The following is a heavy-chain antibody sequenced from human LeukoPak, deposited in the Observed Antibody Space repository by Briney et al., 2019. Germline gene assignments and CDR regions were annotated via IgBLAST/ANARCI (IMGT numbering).Heavy chain of an antibody. CDR1: GASISSYY. Sequence: PSETLSLTCSVSGASISSYYWSWIRQPPGKGLEWIGYIYYSGSTNYNPSLKSRVTISVDTSKNQFSLNLSSVTAADTAVYFRARVSPYSNSWYYFDFWGQGTLVTVSS. D-gene: IGHD6-13*01. V-gene: IGHV4-59*01. J-gene: IGHJ4*02. CDR3: ARVSPYSNSWYYFDF. CDR2: IYYSGST.